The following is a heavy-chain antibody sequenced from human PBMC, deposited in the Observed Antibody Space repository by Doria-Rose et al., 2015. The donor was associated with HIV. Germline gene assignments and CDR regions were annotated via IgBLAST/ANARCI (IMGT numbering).Heavy chain of an antibody. CDR1: GVSLSSPGMG. Sequence: QVQLVQSGPVLVKPTETLTLTCTVSGVSLSSPGMGVSWIRQPPGKALEWLANIFSDDESSYKTSLKSRLTISRGTSKRQVVLTMTDMDPVDTATYYCARIKSSRWYHKYYFDFWGQGTLVIVSA. CDR3: ARIKSSRWYHKYYFDF. CDR2: IFSDDES. J-gene: IGHJ4*02. V-gene: IGHV2-26*01. D-gene: IGHD6-13*01.